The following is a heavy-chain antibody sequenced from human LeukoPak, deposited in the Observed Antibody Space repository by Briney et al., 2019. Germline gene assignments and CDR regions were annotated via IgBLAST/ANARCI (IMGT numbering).Heavy chain of an antibody. CDR2: IYYSGST. D-gene: IGHD3-22*01. CDR3: ARGEAGITMIVVANWFDP. V-gene: IGHV4-61*01. J-gene: IGHJ5*02. Sequence: PSETLSLTCTVSGGSVSSGSYYWSWIRQPPGKGLEWIGYIYYSGSTNYNPSLKSRVTISVDTSKNQFSLKLSSVTAADTAVYYCARGEAGITMIVVANWFDPWGQGTLVTVSS. CDR1: GGSVSSGSYY.